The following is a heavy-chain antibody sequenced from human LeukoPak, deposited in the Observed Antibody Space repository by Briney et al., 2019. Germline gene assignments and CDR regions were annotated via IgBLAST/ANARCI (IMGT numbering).Heavy chain of an antibody. CDR1: GFTFSSYA. Sequence: PGRSLRLSCAASGFTFSSYAMHWVRQAPGKGLEWVAVISYDGSNKYYADSVKGRFTISRDNSKNTLYLQMNSLRAEDTAVYYCASGTYYGSGSPPHWGQGTLVTVSS. J-gene: IGHJ4*02. V-gene: IGHV3-30-3*01. CDR3: ASGTYYGSGSPPH. CDR2: ISYDGSNK. D-gene: IGHD3-10*01.